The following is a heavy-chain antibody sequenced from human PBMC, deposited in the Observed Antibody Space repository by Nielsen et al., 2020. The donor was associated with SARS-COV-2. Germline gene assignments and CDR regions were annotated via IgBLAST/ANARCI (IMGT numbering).Heavy chain of an antibody. D-gene: IGHD3-22*01. CDR3: AKAPTMIVPDAFDY. CDR2: ISGSGGST. V-gene: IGHV3-23*01. J-gene: IGHJ4*02. CDR1: GFTFSSYA. Sequence: GESLKISCAASGFTFSSYAMSWVRQAPGKGLEWVSAISGSGGSTYYADSVKGRFTISRDNSKNTLYLQMNSLRAEDTAVYYCAKAPTMIVPDAFDYWGQGTLVTVSS.